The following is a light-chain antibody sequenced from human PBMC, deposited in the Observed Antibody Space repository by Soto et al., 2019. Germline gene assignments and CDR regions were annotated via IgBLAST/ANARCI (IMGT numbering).Light chain of an antibody. J-gene: IGKJ2*01. CDR3: QQYGSSPPYT. V-gene: IGKV3-20*01. CDR2: GAS. CDR1: QSVSSSY. Sequence: EIVLTQSPGTLSLSPGERATLSCRASQSVSSSYLAWYQQKPGQAPRLLIYGASSRATGIPDRFSGSGSGTDVTLTISRLEPEDFAVYYCQQYGSSPPYTFGQGTKLEIK.